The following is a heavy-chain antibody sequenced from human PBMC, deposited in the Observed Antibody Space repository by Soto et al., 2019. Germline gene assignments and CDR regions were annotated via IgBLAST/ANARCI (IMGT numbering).Heavy chain of an antibody. Sequence: SETLSLTCTVSGCSISSYYWSWIRQPPGKGLEWIGYIYYSGSTNYNPSLKSRVTISVDTSKNQFSLKLSSVTAADTAVYYCARMEWGNWFDPWGQGTLVTVSS. CDR2: IYYSGST. D-gene: IGHD1-1*01. V-gene: IGHV4-59*01. CDR3: ARMEWGNWFDP. CDR1: GCSISSYY. J-gene: IGHJ5*02.